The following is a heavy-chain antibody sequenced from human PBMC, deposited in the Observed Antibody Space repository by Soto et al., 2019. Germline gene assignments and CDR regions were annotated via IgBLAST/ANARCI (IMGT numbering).Heavy chain of an antibody. CDR3: ASGDDSSGYYGYYYYYGMDV. CDR2: ISAYNGNT. D-gene: IGHD3-22*01. CDR1: GYTFTSYG. Sequence: ASVKVSCKASGYTFTSYGISWVRQAPGQGLEWMGWISAYNGNTNYAQKFQGRVTITADESTSTAYMELSSLRSEDTAVYYCASGDDSSGYYGYYYYYGMDVWGQGTTVTVS. J-gene: IGHJ6*02. V-gene: IGHV1-18*01.